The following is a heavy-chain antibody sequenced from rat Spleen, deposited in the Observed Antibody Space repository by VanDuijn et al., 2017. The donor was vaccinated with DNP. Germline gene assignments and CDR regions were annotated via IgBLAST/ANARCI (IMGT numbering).Heavy chain of an antibody. CDR3: ARHEATEGIDFDY. CDR2: ISYDGSST. Sequence: EVQLVESGGGLVQPGRSLKLSCAASGFTFSNYGMAWVRQAPTKGLEWVATISYDGSSTWYRDSVKGRFTISRDNAKSTLYLQMDSLRSEDTATYYCARHEATEGIDFDYWGHGVMVTVSS. V-gene: IGHV5-29*01. D-gene: IGHD1-11*01. J-gene: IGHJ2*01. CDR1: GFTFSNYG.